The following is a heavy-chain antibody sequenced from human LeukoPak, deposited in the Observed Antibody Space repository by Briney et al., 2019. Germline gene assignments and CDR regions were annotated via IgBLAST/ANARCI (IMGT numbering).Heavy chain of an antibody. CDR1: GGSFSGYY. D-gene: IGHD3-22*01. J-gene: IGHJ1*01. Sequence: SETLSLTCAVYGGSFSGYYWSWIRQPPGKGLEWIGEINHSGSTNYNPSLKSRVTISVDTSKNQFSLKLSPVTAADTAVYYCARGRYDSSGYYYDEYFQHWGQGTLVTVSS. CDR3: ARGRYDSSGYYYDEYFQH. CDR2: INHSGST. V-gene: IGHV4-34*01.